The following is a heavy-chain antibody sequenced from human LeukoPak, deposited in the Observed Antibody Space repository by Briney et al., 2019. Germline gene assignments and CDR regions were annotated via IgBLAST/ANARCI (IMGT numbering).Heavy chain of an antibody. J-gene: IGHJ6*03. CDR1: GYTFTSYG. CDR3: ARSRPRYCSSTSCYNYYYYMDV. CDR2: IIPIFGTA. Sequence: SVKVSCKASGYTFTSYGISWVRQAPGQGLEWMGGIIPIFGTANYAQKFQGRVTITADESTSTAYMELSSLRSEDTAVYYCARSRPRYCSSTSCYNYYYYMDVWGKGTTVTVSS. V-gene: IGHV1-69*13. D-gene: IGHD2-2*02.